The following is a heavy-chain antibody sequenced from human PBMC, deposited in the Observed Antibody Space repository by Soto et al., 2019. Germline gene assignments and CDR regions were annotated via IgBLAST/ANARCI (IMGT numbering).Heavy chain of an antibody. CDR2: ISGSGGST. CDR3: GKEGRLHHQDWFDP. D-gene: IGHD5-12*01. CDR1: GFTFSSYA. Sequence: EVQLLESGGGLVQPGGSLRLSCAASGFTFSSYAMSWVRQAPGKGLEWVSAISGSGGSTYYADSVKGRFTISRDNSKNTLYLQMTSLRAEDTDVYYCGKEGRLHHQDWFDPWGQGTLVPVS. V-gene: IGHV3-23*01. J-gene: IGHJ5*02.